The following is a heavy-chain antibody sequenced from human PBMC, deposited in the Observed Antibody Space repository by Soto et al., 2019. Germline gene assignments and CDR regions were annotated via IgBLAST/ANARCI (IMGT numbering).Heavy chain of an antibody. CDR3: ARGYCSGGSCYSRYYYYGMDV. J-gene: IGHJ6*02. CDR2: IIPIVGTT. Sequence: ASVKVSCKASGYTFTSYYMHWVRQAPGQGLEWMGIIIPIVGTTSYAQKFQGRVTITADESTSTAYMELSSLRSEDTAVYYCARGYCSGGSCYSRYYYYGMDVWGQGTTVTVSS. CDR1: GYTFTSYY. V-gene: IGHV1-46*01. D-gene: IGHD2-15*01.